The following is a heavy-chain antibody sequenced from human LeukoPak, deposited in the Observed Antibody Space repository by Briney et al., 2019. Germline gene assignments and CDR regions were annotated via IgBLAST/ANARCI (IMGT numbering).Heavy chain of an antibody. Sequence: PGGSLRLSCAASGFTFSSYAMHWVRQAPGKGLEWVAVISYDGSNKYYADSVKGRFTISRDNSKNTLYLQMNSLRAEDTAVYYCAREPGAYDSSGYYDYWGQGTLVTVSS. J-gene: IGHJ4*02. CDR2: ISYDGSNK. V-gene: IGHV3-30-3*01. D-gene: IGHD3-22*01. CDR1: GFTFSSYA. CDR3: AREPGAYDSSGYYDY.